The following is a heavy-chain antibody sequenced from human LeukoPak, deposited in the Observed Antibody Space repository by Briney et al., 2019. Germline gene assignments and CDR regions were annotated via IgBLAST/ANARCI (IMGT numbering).Heavy chain of an antibody. V-gene: IGHV3-64*01. Sequence: GGSLRLSCAASGFTFSSYAMHWVRQAPGKGLEYVSAISSNGGSTYYANSVKGRFTISRDNSKNTLYLQMGSLRAEDTAVYYCAKGVGGSANYYYMDVWGKGTTVTVSS. D-gene: IGHD3-10*01. CDR3: AKGVGGSANYYYMDV. CDR2: ISSNGGST. CDR1: GFTFSSYA. J-gene: IGHJ6*03.